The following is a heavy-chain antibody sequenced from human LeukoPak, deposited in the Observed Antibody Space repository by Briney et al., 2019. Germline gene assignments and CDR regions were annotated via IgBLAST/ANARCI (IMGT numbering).Heavy chain of an antibody. D-gene: IGHD3-22*01. CDR3: ARDNTWGYDSSGYYWNYYYYYGMDV. CDR2: ISSSSSTI. J-gene: IGHJ6*02. V-gene: IGHV3-48*02. CDR1: GFTFSSYS. Sequence: QPGGPLRLSCAASGFTFSSYSMNWVRQAPGKGLEWVSYISSSSSTIYYADSVKGRFTISRDNAKNSLYLQMNSLRDEDTAVYYCARDNTWGYDSSGYYWNYYYYYGMDVWGQGTTVTVSS.